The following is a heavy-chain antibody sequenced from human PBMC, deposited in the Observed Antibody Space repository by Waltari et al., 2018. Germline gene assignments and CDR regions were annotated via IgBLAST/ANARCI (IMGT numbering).Heavy chain of an antibody. CDR3: ARGSGVDS. Sequence: FSSYVMKWVRRAPGKGLGWVSSISDAGGIINYADSVKGRFIISRDNSKNTLYLQMNSLRADDTAVYYCARGSGVDSWGQGTLVTISS. V-gene: IGHV3-23*01. CDR2: ISDAGGII. J-gene: IGHJ4*02. D-gene: IGHD7-27*01. CDR1: FSSYV.